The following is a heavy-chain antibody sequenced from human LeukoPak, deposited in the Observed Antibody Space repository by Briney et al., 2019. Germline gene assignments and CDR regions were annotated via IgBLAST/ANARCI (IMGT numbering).Heavy chain of an antibody. CDR2: IYYSGST. D-gene: IGHD5-24*01. J-gene: IGHJ4*02. V-gene: IGHV4-59*01. Sequence: SETLSLTCTVSGGSISSYYWSWIRQPPGKGLEWIGYIYYSGSTNYNPSLKSRVTISVDTSKNQFSLKLSSVTAADTAVYYCARSRDGYKPYYFDYWGQGTLVTVSS. CDR3: ARSRDGYKPYYFDY. CDR1: GGSISSYY.